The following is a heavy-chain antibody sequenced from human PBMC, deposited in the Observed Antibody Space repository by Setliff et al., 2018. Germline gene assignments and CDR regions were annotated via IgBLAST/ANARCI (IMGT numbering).Heavy chain of an antibody. V-gene: IGHV4-39*01. CDR1: GASINSGSNY. Sequence: SETLSLTCTVSGASINSGSNYWGWIRQPPGKGLEWFGRIHYRGTTYSNASLASRLTLSVDTSKNQFSLKLTSVTAADTAVYYCARTGTYRYFDSWGQGSRVTVSS. CDR2: IHYRGTT. J-gene: IGHJ4*02. CDR3: ARTGTYRYFDS. D-gene: IGHD1-7*01.